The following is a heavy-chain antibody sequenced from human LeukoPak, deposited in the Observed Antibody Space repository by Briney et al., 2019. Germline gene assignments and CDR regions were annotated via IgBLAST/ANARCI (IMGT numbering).Heavy chain of an antibody. J-gene: IGHJ5*02. CDR3: AILIYGARFDP. D-gene: IGHD4-17*01. Sequence: GASVKVSCKASGYTFTGYYMHWVRQAPGQGLEWMGWINPNSGGKNYAQKFQGRVTMTRDTSISTAYMELSRLRSDDTAVYYCAILIYGARFDPWGQGTLVTVSS. CDR2: INPNSGGK. CDR1: GYTFTGYY. V-gene: IGHV1-2*02.